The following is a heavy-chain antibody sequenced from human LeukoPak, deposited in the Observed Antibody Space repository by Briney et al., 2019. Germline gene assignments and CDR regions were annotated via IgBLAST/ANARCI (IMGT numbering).Heavy chain of an antibody. D-gene: IGHD3-16*01. V-gene: IGHV3-64D*08. J-gene: IGHJ4*02. CDR2: ISSSGGNT. CDR1: GFTFSSYS. CDR3: VKEGKSSDLGY. Sequence: AGGSLRLSCAASGFTFSSYSIHWVRQAPGKGLEYVSVISSSGGNTYYADSVKGRFTISRDNSKNTLYLQMSSLRDEDTAVYYCVKEGKSSDLGYGGRGTLVTVSS.